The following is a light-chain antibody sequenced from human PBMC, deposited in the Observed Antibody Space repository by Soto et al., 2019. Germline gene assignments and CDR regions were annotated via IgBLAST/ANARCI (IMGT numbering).Light chain of an antibody. CDR2: DVS. CDR1: SSDVGGYNY. Sequence: QSALTQPASVSGSPGQSITISCTGTSSDVGGYNYVSWYQQHPGKAPKLIIYDVSNRPSGVSNRVSGSKSGNTASLTISGLQAEDEADYHCSSYTSSTTQVFGGGTKLTVL. CDR3: SSYTSSTTQV. J-gene: IGLJ2*01. V-gene: IGLV2-14*01.